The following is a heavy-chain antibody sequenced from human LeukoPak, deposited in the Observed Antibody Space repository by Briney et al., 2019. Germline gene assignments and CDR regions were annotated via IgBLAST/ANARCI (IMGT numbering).Heavy chain of an antibody. CDR1: GGTFSNYA. V-gene: IGHV1-69*06. D-gene: IGHD5-18*01. J-gene: IGHJ3*01. CDR3: AREPSRGYRTFDV. CDR2: IIPIFGTA. Sequence: SVKVSCKASGGTFSNYAISWVRQAPGHGLEWLGGIIPIFGTANYAQKFQDRVTITSDKSTSTAYMDLSSLRSEDTAVYYCAREPSRGYRTFDVRGQGTMVTVSS.